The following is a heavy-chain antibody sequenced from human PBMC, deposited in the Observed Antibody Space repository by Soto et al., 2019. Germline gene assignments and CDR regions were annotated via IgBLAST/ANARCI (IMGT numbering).Heavy chain of an antibody. CDR1: GCSISSGGYY. J-gene: IGHJ6*02. CDR2: IYYTGPT. D-gene: IGHD3-16*01. V-gene: IGHV4-30-4*08. Sequence: SHPVCLTCTVSGCSISSGGYYWSWIRPPPGKGLEWIGYIYYTGPTNYDPSLKIRVTISLDRSKDQFSLRLRSVTAVDKAVYYCATKRGSPPLNYGLDVWAQGTTVTVSS. CDR3: ATKRGSPPLNYGLDV.